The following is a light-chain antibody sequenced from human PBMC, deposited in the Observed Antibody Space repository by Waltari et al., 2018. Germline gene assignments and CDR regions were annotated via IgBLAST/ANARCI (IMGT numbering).Light chain of an antibody. V-gene: IGLV2-14*01. Sequence: QSALTQPDPVSGSPGQSITISCTATRSEVGRFKYVSCYQLYPGKAPKVIIYDFSSRPSWVSNPFSGSNSGKSASLTISGLQAEDEADYYCSAFSSSTTGIFGGGTRVTVL. J-gene: IGLJ2*01. CDR2: DFS. CDR1: RSEVGRFKY. CDR3: SAFSSSTTGI.